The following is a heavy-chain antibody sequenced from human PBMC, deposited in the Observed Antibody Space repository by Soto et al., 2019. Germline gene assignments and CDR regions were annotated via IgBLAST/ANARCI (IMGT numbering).Heavy chain of an antibody. CDR2: ISSSSSYS. J-gene: IGHJ4*02. CDR1: GFTFSDYY. V-gene: IGHV3-11*05. Sequence: QVQLVESGGGLVKPGGSLRLSCAASGFTFSDYYMSWIRQAPGEGLEWVSYISSSSSYSNYADSVKGRFTISRDNAKNSLYLQKNGLRADDTAVYYCAREIVLVRGVIIAGGYFDYWGQGPLVTVSS. D-gene: IGHD3-10*01. CDR3: AREIVLVRGVIIAGGYFDY.